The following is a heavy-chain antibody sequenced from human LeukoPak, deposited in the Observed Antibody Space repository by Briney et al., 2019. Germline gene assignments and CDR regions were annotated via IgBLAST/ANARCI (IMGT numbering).Heavy chain of an antibody. CDR2: ISSSSSTI. V-gene: IGHV3-48*01. CDR1: GFTFSSYS. J-gene: IGHJ4*02. D-gene: IGHD3-22*01. CDR3: ARAGGYYDSSDYYTY. Sequence: GGSLRLSCAASGFTFSSYSMNWVRQAPGKGLEWVSYISSSSSTIYYADSVKGRFTISRDNAKNSLYLQMNSLRAEDTAVYYCARAGGYYDSSDYYTYWGQGTPVTVSS.